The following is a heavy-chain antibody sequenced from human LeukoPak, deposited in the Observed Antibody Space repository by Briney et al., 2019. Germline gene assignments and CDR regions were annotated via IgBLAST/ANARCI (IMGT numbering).Heavy chain of an antibody. CDR1: GFTFSNYG. CDR3: ARNPDRAYFDY. V-gene: IGHV3-48*02. Sequence: GGSLRLSCAASGFTFSNYGMNWVRQAPGKGLEWVAYISRTSSDIYYAASVVGRFTISRDSATNSLHLQLHSLRDEDTAVYYCARNPDRAYFDYWGQGTLVTVSS. D-gene: IGHD1-14*01. CDR2: ISRTSSDI. J-gene: IGHJ4*02.